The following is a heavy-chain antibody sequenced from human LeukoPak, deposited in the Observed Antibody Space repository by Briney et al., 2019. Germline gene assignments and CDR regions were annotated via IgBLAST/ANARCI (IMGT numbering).Heavy chain of an antibody. CDR1: GFTFRSYE. V-gene: IGHV3-48*03. J-gene: IGHJ5*02. CDR3: AREWVSRFDP. Sequence: QPGGSLRLSCVASGFTFRSYEMNWVRQAPGKGLEWVSYISSSGSTIYYPDSVKGRFTISRDNAKNSLYLQMNSLRAEDTAVYYCAREWVSRFDPWGQGTLVTVSS. CDR2: ISSSGSTI. D-gene: IGHD3-3*02.